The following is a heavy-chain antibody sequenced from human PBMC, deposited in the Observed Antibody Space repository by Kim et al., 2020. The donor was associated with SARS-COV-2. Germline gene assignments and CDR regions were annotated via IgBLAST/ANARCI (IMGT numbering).Heavy chain of an antibody. CDR1: GFTFSSYA. Sequence: GGSLRLSCAASGFTFSSYAMHWVRQAPGKGLEWVAVISYDGSNKYYADSVKGRFTISRDNSKNTLYLQMNSLRAEDTAVYYCARAGYSSSWYPYFDYWGHGTLVTVSS. CDR2: ISYDGSNK. D-gene: IGHD6-13*01. J-gene: IGHJ4*01. CDR3: ARAGYSSSWYPYFDY. V-gene: IGHV3-30*04.